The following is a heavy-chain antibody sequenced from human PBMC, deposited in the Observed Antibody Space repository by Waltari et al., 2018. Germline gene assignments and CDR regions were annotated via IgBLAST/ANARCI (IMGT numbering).Heavy chain of an antibody. CDR1: GLSVNDNY. D-gene: IGHD1-1*01. CDR2: IYSGGVT. Sequence: EVQLAETGGGLIQPGGSLRLSCAASGLSVNDNYMTWVRQAPGKGLQWVSRIYSGGVTYYADFVQGRFTISRDKYKNTLYLQMNSLRAEDSAVYYCARGTSQLFYGLDIWGQGTTVTVSS. J-gene: IGHJ6*02. V-gene: IGHV3-53*02. CDR3: ARGTSQLFYGLDI.